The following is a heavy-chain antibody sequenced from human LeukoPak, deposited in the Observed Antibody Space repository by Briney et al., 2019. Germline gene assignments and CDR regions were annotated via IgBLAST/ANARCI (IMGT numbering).Heavy chain of an antibody. D-gene: IGHD5-12*01. V-gene: IGHV1-69*04. CDR1: GGTFSSYA. J-gene: IGHJ4*02. CDR2: IIPILGIA. Sequence: ASVKVSCKASGGTFSSYAISWVRQAPGQGLEWVGRIIPILGIANYAQKFQGRVTITADKSTSTAYMELSSLRSEDTAVYYCARLGGSDNSGVDYWGQGTLVTVSS. CDR3: ARLGGSDNSGVDY.